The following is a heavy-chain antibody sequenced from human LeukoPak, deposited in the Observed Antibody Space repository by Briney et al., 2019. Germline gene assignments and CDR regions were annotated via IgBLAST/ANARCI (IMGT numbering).Heavy chain of an antibody. J-gene: IGHJ4*02. CDR3: AKDRSGYCSSTSCRSFDY. CDR2: ISGSGGST. D-gene: IGHD2-2*01. CDR1: GFTFSSYA. Sequence: GGSLRLSCAASGFTFSSYAMSWVRQAPGKGLEWVSAISGSGGSTYYADSVKGRFTISRDNSKNTLYLQMNSLRAEDTAVYYCAKDRSGYCSSTSCRSFDYWGQGTLVTVSS. V-gene: IGHV3-23*01.